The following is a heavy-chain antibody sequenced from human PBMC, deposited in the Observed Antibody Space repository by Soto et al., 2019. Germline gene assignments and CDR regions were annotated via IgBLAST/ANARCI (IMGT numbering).Heavy chain of an antibody. J-gene: IGHJ6*02. CDR3: ARGYCRGGSCYFYGMDV. V-gene: IGHV4-31*02. Sequence: SETLSLTCTVSGGSISSGGYYWSWIRKHQGKGLEWIGYIYYSGSNYYNPYLKSRVTISVDTSKNHFSLKLSSVTAADTAVFYCARGYCRGGSCYFYGMDVWGQGTTVTVSS. CDR1: GGSISSGGYY. D-gene: IGHD2-15*01. CDR2: IYYSGSN.